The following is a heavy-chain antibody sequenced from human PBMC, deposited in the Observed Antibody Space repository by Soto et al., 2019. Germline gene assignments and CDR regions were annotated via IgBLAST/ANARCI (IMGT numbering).Heavy chain of an antibody. CDR2: IDPSDSYT. Sequence: PGEPLKISCKGSGYSFTSYWISWVRQMPGKGLEWMGRIDPSDSYTNYSPSFQGHVTISADKSISTAYLQWSSLKASDTAMYYCAVDYYDSSGYLLDYYYYGMDVWGQGTTVTVSS. V-gene: IGHV5-10-1*01. J-gene: IGHJ6*02. D-gene: IGHD3-22*01. CDR3: AVDYYDSSGYLLDYYYYGMDV. CDR1: GYSFTSYW.